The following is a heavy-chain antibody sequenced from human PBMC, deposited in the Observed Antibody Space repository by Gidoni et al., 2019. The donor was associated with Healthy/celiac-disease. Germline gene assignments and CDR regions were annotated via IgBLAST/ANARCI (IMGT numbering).Heavy chain of an antibody. CDR1: GFTFSSYS. CDR3: ARDKDYGMDV. Sequence: EVQLVESGGGLVKPGGSLRLSCAASGFTFSSYSMNWVRQAPGKGLEWVSSISRSSSYIYYADSGKGRFTISSDNAKNSLYLQMNSMRAEDTAVYYCARDKDYGMDVWGQGTTVTVSS. V-gene: IGHV3-21*01. CDR2: ISRSSSYI. J-gene: IGHJ6*02.